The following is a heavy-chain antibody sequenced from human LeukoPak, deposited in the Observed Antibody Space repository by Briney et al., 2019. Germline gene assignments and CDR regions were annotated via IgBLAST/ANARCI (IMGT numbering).Heavy chain of an antibody. J-gene: IGHJ4*02. Sequence: GASVKVSCKASGYTFTDYYIHWVRQAPGQGLEWLGIINPSGGDTKYAQKFQGRVTLTRDKSTSTVYMELSSLTSDDTAVYYCARTYCAEDCSIRYFDYWGQGTLVTVSS. CDR1: GYTFTDYY. V-gene: IGHV1-46*01. D-gene: IGHD2-21*02. CDR3: ARTYCAEDCSIRYFDY. CDR2: INPSGGDT.